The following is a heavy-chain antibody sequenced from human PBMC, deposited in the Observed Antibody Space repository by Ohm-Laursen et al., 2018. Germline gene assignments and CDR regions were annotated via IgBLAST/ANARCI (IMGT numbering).Heavy chain of an antibody. J-gene: IGHJ6*02. CDR2: ISYDGSNK. Sequence: SLRLSCAASGFTFSNYGMHWVRQAPGKGLEWVALISYDGSNKFHADPVKGRFTISRDASKNTLYLQMDSLRAEDTAVYYCARDCTSTTCPRRMDVWGQGTTVTVSS. CDR3: ARDCTSTTCPRRMDV. V-gene: IGHV3-30*03. D-gene: IGHD2-2*01. CDR1: GFTFSNYG.